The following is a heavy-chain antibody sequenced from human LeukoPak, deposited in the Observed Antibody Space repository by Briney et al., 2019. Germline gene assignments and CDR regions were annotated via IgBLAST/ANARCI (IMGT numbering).Heavy chain of an antibody. CDR1: GYTFTSYY. J-gene: IGHJ6*02. Sequence: ASVKVSCKASGYTFTSYYMHWVRQAPGQGLEWMGIINPSGGSTSYAQKFQGRVTMTRDTSTSTVYMELSSLRSEDTAVYYCARDPPQDYDFWSGYYDYYYYGMDVWGQGTTVTVSS. CDR2: INPSGGST. D-gene: IGHD3-3*01. CDR3: ARDPPQDYDFWSGYYDYYYYGMDV. V-gene: IGHV1-46*01.